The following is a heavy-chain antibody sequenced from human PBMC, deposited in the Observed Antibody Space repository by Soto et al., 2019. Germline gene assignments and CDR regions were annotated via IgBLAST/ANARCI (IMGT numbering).Heavy chain of an antibody. CDR2: IIPIFGTA. V-gene: IGHV1-69*12. CDR1: GGTFSSYA. CDR3: ARWSVIAAAGLDY. J-gene: IGHJ4*02. Sequence: QVQLVQSGAEVKKPVSSVKVSCKASGGTFSSYAISWVRQAPGQGLEWMGGIIPIFGTANYAQKFQGRVTITADESTSTAYMELSSLRTGDTAVYYCARWSVIAAAGLDYWGQGTLVTVSS. D-gene: IGHD6-13*01.